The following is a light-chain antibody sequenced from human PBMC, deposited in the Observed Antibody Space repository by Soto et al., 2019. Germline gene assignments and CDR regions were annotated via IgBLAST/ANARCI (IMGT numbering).Light chain of an antibody. Sequence: DIQMTQSPSSLSASVGDRVTITCQASQDIDKYLNWYQQKPGKAPKLLIDDVTKLETGVPSRFSGSGSRTLSTSTIGSLQPEYIATYYYQRYYDLPITFGQGTKLEIK. J-gene: IGKJ2*01. V-gene: IGKV1-33*01. CDR3: QRYYDLPIT. CDR2: DVT. CDR1: QDIDKY.